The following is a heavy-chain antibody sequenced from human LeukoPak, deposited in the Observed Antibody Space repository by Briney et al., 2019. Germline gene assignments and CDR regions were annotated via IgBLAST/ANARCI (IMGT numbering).Heavy chain of an antibody. CDR2: ITSGSSYI. CDR1: GFTFSSYN. D-gene: IGHD3-10*02. CDR3: AELAITMIGGV. J-gene: IGHJ6*04. Sequence: GGSLRLSCAASGFTFSSYNMNWVRQAPGQGLEWVSSITSGSSYIYYADSVKGRFTISRDNAKSSLYLQMNSLRAEDTAVYYCAELAITMIGGVWGKGTTVTISS. V-gene: IGHV3-21*01.